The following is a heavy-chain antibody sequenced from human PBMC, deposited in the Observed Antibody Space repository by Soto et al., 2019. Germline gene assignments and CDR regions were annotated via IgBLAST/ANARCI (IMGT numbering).Heavy chain of an antibody. CDR2: ISYDGSNK. CDR1: GFTFSSYA. V-gene: IGHV3-30-3*01. CDR3: ARDQGITMIVVVISYGMDV. J-gene: IGHJ6*02. D-gene: IGHD3-22*01. Sequence: GGSLRLSCAASGFTFSSYAMHWVRQAPGKGLEWVAVISYDGSNKYYADSVKGRFTISRDNSKNTLYLQMNSLRAEDTAVYYCARDQGITMIVVVISYGMDVWGQGTTVTVSS.